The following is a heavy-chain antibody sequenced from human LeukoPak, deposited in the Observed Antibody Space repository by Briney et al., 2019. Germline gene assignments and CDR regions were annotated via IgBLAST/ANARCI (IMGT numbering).Heavy chain of an antibody. CDR2: TYYSGST. Sequence: SETLSLTCTVSGGSISSSSYYWGWIRQPPGKGLEWIGSTYYSGSTYYNPSLKSRVTISVDTSKNQFSLKLSSVTAADTAVYYCARHGPSLGVVTATSGFDPWGQGTLVTVSS. D-gene: IGHD2-21*02. CDR3: ARHGPSLGVVTATSGFDP. J-gene: IGHJ5*02. CDR1: GGSISSSSYY. V-gene: IGHV4-39*01.